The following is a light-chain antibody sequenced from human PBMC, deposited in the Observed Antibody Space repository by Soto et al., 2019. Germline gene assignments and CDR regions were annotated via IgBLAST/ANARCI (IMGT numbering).Light chain of an antibody. J-gene: IGKJ5*01. CDR3: HQYNNWPRT. V-gene: IGKV3-15*01. CDR2: GAS. CDR1: QSVRNN. Sequence: EIVMTQSPATLSVSPVDRATLSCRASQSVRNNLAWYQQKPGQAPSLLIYGASTRATGIPARFSGSGSGTEFTLTISSLQSEDFAVYFCHQYNNWPRTFGQGTRLEI.